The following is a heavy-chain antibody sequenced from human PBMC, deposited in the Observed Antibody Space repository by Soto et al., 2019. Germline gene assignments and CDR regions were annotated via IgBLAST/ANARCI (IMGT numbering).Heavy chain of an antibody. CDR1: GGSISSYY. CDR3: ARAPSVYCSSTSCSRYYYYYYMDV. V-gene: IGHV4-59*01. CDR2: IYYSGST. D-gene: IGHD2-2*01. J-gene: IGHJ6*03. Sequence: LSLTCTVSGGSISSYYWSWIRQPPGKGLEWIGYIYYSGSTNYNPSLKSRVTISVDTSKNQFSLKLSSVTAADTAVYYCARAPSVYCSSTSCSRYYYYYYMDVWGKGTTVTVSS.